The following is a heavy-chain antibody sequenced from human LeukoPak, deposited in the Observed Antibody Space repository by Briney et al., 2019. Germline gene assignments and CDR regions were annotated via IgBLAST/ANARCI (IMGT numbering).Heavy chain of an antibody. D-gene: IGHD2-15*01. CDR2: INHSGST. J-gene: IGHJ5*02. Sequence: SETLSLTCAVYGGSFSGYYWSWIRQPPGKGLEWIGEINHSGSTNYNPSLKSRVTISVDTSKNQFSLKLSSVTAAATAVYYCARKLPRPWRGSVINCSGGSCYHPGNWFDPWGQGTMVTVSS. V-gene: IGHV4-34*01. CDR3: ARKLPRPWRGSVINCSGGSCYHPGNWFDP. CDR1: GGSFSGYY.